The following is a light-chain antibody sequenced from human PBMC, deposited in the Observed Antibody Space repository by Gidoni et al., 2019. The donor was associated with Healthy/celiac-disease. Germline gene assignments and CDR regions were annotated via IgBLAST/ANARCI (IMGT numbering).Light chain of an antibody. CDR1: SSDVGGYNY. Sequence: QSALTQPASVSGSPGQSITISCTGTSSDVGGYNYVPWYPQPPGKAPKLMIYDVSNRPSGVSNRFSGSKSGTTASLTISGLQAEDEADYYCSSYTSSSVVFGGGTKLTVL. CDR2: DVS. CDR3: SSYTSSSVV. V-gene: IGLV2-14*03. J-gene: IGLJ2*01.